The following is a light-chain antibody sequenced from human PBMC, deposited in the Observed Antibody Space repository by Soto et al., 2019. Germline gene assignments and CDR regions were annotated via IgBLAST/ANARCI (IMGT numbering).Light chain of an antibody. CDR2: GAS. CDR1: QSVSSN. Sequence: EIVMTQSPATLSVSPGERATLSCRASQSVSSNFAWYQQKPGQAPSNLIYGASTRATGSPARFSGSGSGTEFTLTISSLQSEDFAVYYCQQYNNWPQTFGQGTKVEIK. V-gene: IGKV3-15*01. J-gene: IGKJ1*01. CDR3: QQYNNWPQT.